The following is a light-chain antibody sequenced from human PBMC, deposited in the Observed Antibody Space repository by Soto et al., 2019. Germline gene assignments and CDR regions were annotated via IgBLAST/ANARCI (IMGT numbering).Light chain of an antibody. CDR1: SSDVGGYKY. CDR2: EVN. CDR3: SSYAGSNNLGV. V-gene: IGLV2-8*01. J-gene: IGLJ1*01. Sequence: QSALTQPPSASGSPGQSVTISCTGNSSDVGGYKYVSWYQQHPGKAPKLMIFEVNKRPSGVPDRFSGSKSGNTASLTVSGLQAEDEADYYCSSYAGSNNLGVFGTRTKLTVL.